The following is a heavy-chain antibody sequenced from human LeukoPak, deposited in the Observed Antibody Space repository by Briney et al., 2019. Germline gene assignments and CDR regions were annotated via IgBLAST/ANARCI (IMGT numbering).Heavy chain of an antibody. CDR3: TRDHDSSGYYYLAVL. V-gene: IGHV1-18*01. D-gene: IGHD3-22*01. J-gene: IGHJ4*02. CDR1: GFTFTSYG. Sequence: GASVKVSCKASGFTFTSYGISWVRQAPGQGLEWMGWISAYNGNTNYAQKPPGRVTMPTDPSTSTASLELRRLRSDDPAVDYCTRDHDSSGYYYLAVLWGQGTLVTVSS. CDR2: ISAYNGNT.